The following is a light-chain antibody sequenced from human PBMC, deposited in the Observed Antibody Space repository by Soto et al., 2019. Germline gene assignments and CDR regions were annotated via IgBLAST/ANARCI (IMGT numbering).Light chain of an antibody. Sequence: QSVLTQSSSASASLGSSVKLTCTLSSGHSSYIIAWHQQQPGKAPRYLMKLEGGESYTKGSGVPDRFSGSTSGADRYVTISNVQPEDEGDYYRETWDSYTVIFGGGTKLTVL. CDR2: LEGGESY. V-gene: IGLV4-60*03. CDR1: SGHSSYI. J-gene: IGLJ2*01. CDR3: ETWDSYTVI.